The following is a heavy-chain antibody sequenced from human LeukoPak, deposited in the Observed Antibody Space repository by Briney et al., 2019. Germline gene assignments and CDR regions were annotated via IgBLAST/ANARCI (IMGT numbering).Heavy chain of an antibody. J-gene: IGHJ4*02. CDR3: AREAGTYDSASGNYFRTGFDY. V-gene: IGHV4-59*01. CDR1: GGSINSYY. D-gene: IGHD3-10*01. CDR2: IYYSGST. Sequence: SETLSLTCTVSGGSINSYYYNWIRQPPGKGLEWIGYIYYSGSTNYNPSLKSRVTISIDTSKNQFSLRLSSVTAADTAVYYCAREAGTYDSASGNYFRTGFDYWGQGTLVTVSS.